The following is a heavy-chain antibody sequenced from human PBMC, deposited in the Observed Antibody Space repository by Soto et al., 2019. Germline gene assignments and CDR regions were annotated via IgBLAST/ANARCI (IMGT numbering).Heavy chain of an antibody. V-gene: IGHV3-53*01. CDR2: IYSGGST. J-gene: IGHJ3*02. CDR3: AREEYDFWSGYPSRAFDI. CDR1: GFTVSSNY. D-gene: IGHD3-3*01. Sequence: GGSLRLSCAASGFTVSSNYMSWVRQAPGKGLEWVSVIYSGGSTYYADSVKGRFTISRDNSKNTLYLQMNSLRAEDTAVYYCAREEYDFWSGYPSRAFDIWGQGTMVTVSS.